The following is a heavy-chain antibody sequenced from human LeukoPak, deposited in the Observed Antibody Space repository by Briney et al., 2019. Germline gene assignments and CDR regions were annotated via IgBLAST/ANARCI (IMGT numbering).Heavy chain of an antibody. J-gene: IGHJ4*02. CDR2: IIPIFGTA. CDR3: ARPDIVVVPAAIGAPFSY. V-gene: IGHV1-69*01. D-gene: IGHD2-2*01. Sequence: ASVKASCKASGGTFSSYAISWVRQAPGQGLEWMGGIIPIFGTANYAQKFQGRVTITADESTSTAYMELSSLRSEDTAVYYCARPDIVVVPAAIGAPFSYWGQGTLVTVSS. CDR1: GGTFSSYA.